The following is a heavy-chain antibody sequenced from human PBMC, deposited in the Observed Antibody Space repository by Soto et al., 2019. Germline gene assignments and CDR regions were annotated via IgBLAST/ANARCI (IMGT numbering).Heavy chain of an antibody. CDR2: INLNSGGT. CDR1: GYSFTGYF. CDR3: AREPATAKPEGVDF. Sequence: QAQLVQSGADVKKPGASVRVSCKASGYSFTGYFTQWVRQAPGQGLEWMGWINLNSGGTNYAQKFQGGVTMTRDTSITTAYMELSRLRSGDTAVYYCAREPATAKPEGVDFWGQGTLVTVSS. J-gene: IGHJ4*02. D-gene: IGHD1-1*01. V-gene: IGHV1-2*02.